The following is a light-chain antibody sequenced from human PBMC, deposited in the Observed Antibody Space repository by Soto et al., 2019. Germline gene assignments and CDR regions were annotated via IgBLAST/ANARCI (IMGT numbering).Light chain of an antibody. J-gene: IGLJ1*01. V-gene: IGLV2-14*03. CDR1: SSDVGGNKY. CDR2: DVS. CDR3: SAFTGTTYV. Sequence: QSALTQPASVSGSPGQSITISFTGTSSDVGGNKYVSWYQHHPGKDPKLMICDVSNRPSGVSNRFSGSKSGNTASLTISGLQAEDEADYYCSAFTGTTYVFGTGTKLTVL.